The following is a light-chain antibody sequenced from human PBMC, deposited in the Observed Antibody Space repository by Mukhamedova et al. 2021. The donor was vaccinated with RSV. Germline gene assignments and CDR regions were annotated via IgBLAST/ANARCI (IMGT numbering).Light chain of an antibody. Sequence: ISCTRSSGSIASNYVQWYQQRPGSAPTTVIYEDNQRPSGVPDRFSGSIDSSSNSASLTISGLKTEDEADYYCQSYDSSNHVVFGGG. J-gene: IGLJ2*01. CDR1: SGSIASNY. V-gene: IGLV6-57*03. CDR2: EDN. CDR3: QSYDSSNHVV.